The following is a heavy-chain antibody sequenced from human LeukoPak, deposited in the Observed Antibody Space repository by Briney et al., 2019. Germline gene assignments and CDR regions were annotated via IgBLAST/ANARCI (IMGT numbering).Heavy chain of an antibody. J-gene: IGHJ4*02. CDR1: GFTFSSYA. V-gene: IGHV3-23*01. CDR2: ISGSSGRT. Sequence: GGSLRLSCAASGFTFSSYAMNWVRQAPGKGLEWVSVISGSSGRTYYADSVKGRFTISRDNSKGTVYLQMNSLRPEDTAVYYCAKDDAWLQYGNWGRGTLVTVSS. D-gene: IGHD5-24*01. CDR3: AKDDAWLQYGN.